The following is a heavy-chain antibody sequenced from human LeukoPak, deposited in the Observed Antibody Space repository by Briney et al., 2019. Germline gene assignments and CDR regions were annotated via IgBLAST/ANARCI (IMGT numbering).Heavy chain of an antibody. J-gene: IGHJ4*02. D-gene: IGHD4-17*01. CDR2: IYSSGST. CDR3: ARGPTTVTRAFDY. V-gene: IGHV4-4*07. CDR1: GSSISNYY. Sequence: SETLSLTCIVSGSSISNYYWSWIRQPAGKGLEWIGRIYSSGSTNYNPSLKSRVTMSLDTSKNQFSLHLSSVTAADTAVYYCARGPTTVTRAFDYWGQGTLVTVSS.